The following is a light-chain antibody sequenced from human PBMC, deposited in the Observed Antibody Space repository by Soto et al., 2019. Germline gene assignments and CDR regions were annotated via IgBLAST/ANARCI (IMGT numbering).Light chain of an antibody. V-gene: IGKV3-15*01. CDR1: QSVSSN. CDR3: QQYNDWSWT. J-gene: IGKJ1*01. Sequence: EIVITQSPATLSVSPGERATLSCRPSQSVSSNVAWYQQKPGQAPRLVILGASTRATGIPARFSGSGSGTEFTLTISSLQSEDFAVYYCQQYNDWSWTFGQGTRVEIK. CDR2: GAS.